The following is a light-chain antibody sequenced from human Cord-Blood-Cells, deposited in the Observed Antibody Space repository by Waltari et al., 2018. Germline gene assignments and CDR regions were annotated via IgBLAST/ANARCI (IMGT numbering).Light chain of an antibody. Sequence: QSALTQPRSVSGSPGQSVTISCTGTSSDVGGCNYVSWYHQHPGKAPKLMIYDVSKRPAGVPDRFSGSKSGNTASLTISGLQAEDEADYYCCSYAGSYTYWVFGGGTKLTVL. J-gene: IGLJ3*02. CDR1: SSDVGGCNY. CDR3: CSYAGSYTYWV. V-gene: IGLV2-11*01. CDR2: DVS.